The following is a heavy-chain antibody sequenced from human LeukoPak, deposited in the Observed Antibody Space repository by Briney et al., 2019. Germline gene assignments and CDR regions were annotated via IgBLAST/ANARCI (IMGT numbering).Heavy chain of an antibody. V-gene: IGHV3-73*01. J-gene: IGHJ4*02. D-gene: IGHD2-2*01. Sequence: GGSLRLSCAASGFTLSDSAMHWVRQASGKGLEWVGCIRTKAYTYATEYAASVKGRFTISRDDSKNTAYLQMNSLKSEDTAVYYCTRLAEGYCSSTSCHSLGYWGQGPLVTV. CDR1: GFTLSDSA. CDR3: TRLAEGYCSSTSCHSLGY. CDR2: IRTKAYTYAT.